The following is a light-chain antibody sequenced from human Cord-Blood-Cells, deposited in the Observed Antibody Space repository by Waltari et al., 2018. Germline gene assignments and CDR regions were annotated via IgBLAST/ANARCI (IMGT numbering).Light chain of an antibody. Sequence: QSVLTQPPSVSGAPGQRVTIPCTGSSSNIGAGYDVHWYQQLPGTVPKLLIYGNSNRPSGVPDRFSDSKSGTSASLAITGLQAEDEADYYCQSYDSSLSGSVVFGGGTKLTVL. CDR3: QSYDSSLSGSVV. CDR2: GNS. V-gene: IGLV1-40*01. J-gene: IGLJ2*01. CDR1: SSNIGAGYD.